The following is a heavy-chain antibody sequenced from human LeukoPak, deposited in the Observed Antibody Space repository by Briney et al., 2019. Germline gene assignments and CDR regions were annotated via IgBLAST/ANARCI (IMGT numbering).Heavy chain of an antibody. CDR1: GFTFNNYA. Sequence: GGSLRLSCAASGFTFNNYAMSWVRQAPGKGLEWVSGLSSSGGTLYYADSVKGRFTVSRDNSKSTLYLQMNRLRAEDTAIYYCARDHFARFDWFVLDYWGQGALVTVSS. J-gene: IGHJ4*02. CDR2: LSSSGGTL. D-gene: IGHD3-9*01. CDR3: ARDHFARFDWFVLDY. V-gene: IGHV3-23*01.